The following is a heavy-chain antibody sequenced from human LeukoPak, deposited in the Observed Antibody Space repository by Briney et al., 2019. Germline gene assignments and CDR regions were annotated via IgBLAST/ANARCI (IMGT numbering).Heavy chain of an antibody. Sequence: GESLKISCKGSGYSFTSYWIGGVRQMPGKGREWIGVFYPGDSDTRYSPCCQGQFTISADKSISTAYLQWSSLKAWDSAMFYWARLYGSGSGGYFDYWGQGTLVTVFS. CDR3: ARLYGSGSGGYFDY. D-gene: IGHD3-10*01. CDR2: FYPGDSDT. J-gene: IGHJ4*03. CDR1: GYSFTSYW. V-gene: IGHV5-51*01.